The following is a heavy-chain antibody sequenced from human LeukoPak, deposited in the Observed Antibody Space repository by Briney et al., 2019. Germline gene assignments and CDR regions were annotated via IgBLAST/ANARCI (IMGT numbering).Heavy chain of an antibody. CDR3: AKYTYYFDSSGYFGGYDY. J-gene: IGHJ4*02. Sequence: GGSLRLSCAASGFIFSSYAMSWVRQAPGKGLEWVSTISGSGGSTYYADSVKGRFTISRDNSKNTVYLQMNSLRAEDTAVYYCAKYTYYFDSSGYFGGYDYWGQGTLVTVSS. CDR1: GFIFSSYA. CDR2: ISGSGGST. V-gene: IGHV3-23*01. D-gene: IGHD3-22*01.